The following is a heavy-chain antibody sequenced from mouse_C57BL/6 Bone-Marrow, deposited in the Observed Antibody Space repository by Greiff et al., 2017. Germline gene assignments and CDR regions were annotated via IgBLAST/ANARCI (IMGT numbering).Heavy chain of an antibody. D-gene: IGHD4-1*01. J-gene: IGHJ1*03. CDR3: ARSGANWGVYWYFDF. CDR2: IDPSDSYT. Sequence: VQLQQPGAELVKPGASVKLSCKASGYTFTSYWMQWVKQRPGQGLEWIGEIDPSDSYTNYNQKFKGKATLTVDTSSSTAYMQLSSLTSEDSAVYYCARSGANWGVYWYFDFWGTGTRVTVSA. CDR1: GYTFTSYW. V-gene: IGHV1-50*01.